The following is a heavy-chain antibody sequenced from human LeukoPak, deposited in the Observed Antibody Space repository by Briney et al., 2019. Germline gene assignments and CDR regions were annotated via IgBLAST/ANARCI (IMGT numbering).Heavy chain of an antibody. D-gene: IGHD6-6*01. CDR1: GDTVSSNSAA. CDR2: TYYRTKWYN. V-gene: IGHV6-1*01. Sequence: SQTLSLTCAVSGDTVSSNSAAWDWISQSPWRGLVWRVSTYYRTKWYNDYAVSVKSRITINPDTSKNQFSLQLNSVTTEDTAVYYCARERIAARGPRRYYFDYWGQGTLVTVSS. J-gene: IGHJ4*02. CDR3: ARERIAARGPRRYYFDY.